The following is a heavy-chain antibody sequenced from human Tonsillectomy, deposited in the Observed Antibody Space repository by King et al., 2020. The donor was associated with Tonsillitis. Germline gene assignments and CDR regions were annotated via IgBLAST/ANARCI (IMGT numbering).Heavy chain of an antibody. CDR1: GYSFSSHW. J-gene: IGHJ3*02. Sequence: EVQLVESGAEVKKPGESLKISCKGSGYSFSSHWIGWVRQMPGKGLEWRGIIYPGDSDTRYSPSFQGQVTIADDKSISTSYLQWSSLKASDTAMYYCARISLSWGDAFDTWGQGTMVTVSS. D-gene: IGHD6-13*01. V-gene: IGHV5-51*01. CDR2: IYPGDSDT. CDR3: ARISLSWGDAFDT.